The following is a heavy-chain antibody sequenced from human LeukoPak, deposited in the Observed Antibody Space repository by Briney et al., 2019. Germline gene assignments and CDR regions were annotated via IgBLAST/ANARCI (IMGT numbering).Heavy chain of an antibody. CDR1: GFTFSSYA. J-gene: IGHJ4*02. CDR3: ARHYPTFGVVTIFDY. V-gene: IGHV3-23*01. CDR2: ITSSGGSA. Sequence: GGSLRLSCAASGFTFSSYAMSWVRQALGKGLEWVSAITSSGGSAHYADSVKGRFTISRDNSKNTLYLQMNSLRAEDTAVYYCARHYPTFGVVTIFDYWGQGTLVSVSS. D-gene: IGHD3-3*01.